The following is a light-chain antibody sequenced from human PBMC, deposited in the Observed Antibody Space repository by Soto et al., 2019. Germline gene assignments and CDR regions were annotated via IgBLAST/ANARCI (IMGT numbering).Light chain of an antibody. J-gene: IGLJ3*02. CDR1: SSDVGAYNY. CDR3: GSSAGSNSWV. V-gene: IGLV2-8*01. Sequence: QSALIQPPSAAGSPGQAVTISFTGTSSDVGAYNYVSWYQQHPGKAPKLMTYEINKRPSGVPDRFSGSKSGNTASLTVSGLQVEDEADYYCGSSAGSNSWVFGGGTKLTVL. CDR2: EIN.